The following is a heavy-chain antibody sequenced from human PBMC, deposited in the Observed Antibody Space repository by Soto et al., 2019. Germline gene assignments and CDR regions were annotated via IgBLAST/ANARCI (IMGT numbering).Heavy chain of an antibody. D-gene: IGHD1-26*01. CDR1: GFTFSSYA. J-gene: IGHJ4*02. CDR2: ISYDGSNK. V-gene: IGHV3-30-3*01. Sequence: GSLRLSCAASGFTFSSYAMHWVRQAPGKGLEWVAVISYDGSNKYYADSVKGRFTISRDNSKNTLYLQMNSLRAEDTAVYYCARDCPSPSVGWGQGT. CDR3: ARDCPSPSVG.